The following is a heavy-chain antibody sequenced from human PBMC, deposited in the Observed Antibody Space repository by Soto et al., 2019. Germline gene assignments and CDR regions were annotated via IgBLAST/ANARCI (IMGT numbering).Heavy chain of an antibody. D-gene: IGHD5-18*01. CDR3: ARDPDTAMVSLSTPGMDV. CDR2: IIPIFGTA. Sequence: SVKVSCKASGGTFSSYAISWVRQAPGQGLEWMGGIIPIFGTANYAQKFQGRVTITADESTSTAYMELSSLRSEDTAVYYCARDPDTAMVSLSTPGMDVWGQGTTVTVSS. J-gene: IGHJ6*02. V-gene: IGHV1-69*13. CDR1: GGTFSSYA.